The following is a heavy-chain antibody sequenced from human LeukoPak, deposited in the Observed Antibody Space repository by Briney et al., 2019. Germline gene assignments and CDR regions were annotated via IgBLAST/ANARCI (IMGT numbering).Heavy chain of an antibody. V-gene: IGHV3-30*02. CDR3: AKSSSSWYGAFDY. CDR1: GFSFSTYA. J-gene: IGHJ4*02. D-gene: IGHD6-13*01. CDR2: IRYDGSNK. Sequence: GGSLRLSCSASGFSFSTYAMSWARQAPGKGLEWVAFIRYDGSNKYYADSVKGRFTISRDNSKNTLYLQMNSLRAEDTAVYYCAKSSSSWYGAFDYWGQGTLVTVSS.